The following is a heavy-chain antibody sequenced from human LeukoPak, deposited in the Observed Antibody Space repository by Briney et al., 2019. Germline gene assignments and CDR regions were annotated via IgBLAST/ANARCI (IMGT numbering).Heavy chain of an antibody. CDR1: GYTFTGYY. Sequence: ASVKVSCKASGYTFTGYYMHWVRQAPGQGLEWVGWINPNSGGTNYAQKFQGRVTMTRDTSISTAYMELSRLRSDDTAVYYCARDFDDSSGYYWGYFDYWGQGTLVTVSS. D-gene: IGHD3-22*01. CDR3: ARDFDDSSGYYWGYFDY. V-gene: IGHV1-2*02. J-gene: IGHJ4*02. CDR2: INPNSGGT.